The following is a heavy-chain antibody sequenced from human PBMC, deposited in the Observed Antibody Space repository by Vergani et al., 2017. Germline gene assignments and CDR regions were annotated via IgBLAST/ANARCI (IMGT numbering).Heavy chain of an antibody. CDR1: GFTFDDYA. CDR2: ISWNSGSI. CDR3: AKKRGYSYGFLDY. Sequence: EVQLVESGGGLVQPGRSLRLSCAASGFTFDDYAMHWVRQAPGKGLEWVSGISWNSGSIGYADSVKGRFTISRDNAKNSLYLQMNSLRAEDTALYYCAKKRGYSYGFLDYWGQGTLVTVSS. V-gene: IGHV3-9*01. J-gene: IGHJ4*02. D-gene: IGHD5-18*01.